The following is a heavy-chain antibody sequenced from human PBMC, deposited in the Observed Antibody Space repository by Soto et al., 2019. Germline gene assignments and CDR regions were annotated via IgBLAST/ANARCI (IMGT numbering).Heavy chain of an antibody. D-gene: IGHD3-22*01. CDR3: ARDPHNYYDSSGYYYYFDY. V-gene: IGHV3-30*04. J-gene: IGHJ4*02. CDR2: ISYDGSNK. Sequence: GGSLRLSCAASGFTFSSYAMHWVRQAPGKGLEWVAVISYDGSNKYYADSVKGRFTISRDNSKNTLYLQMNSLRAEDTAVYYCARDPHNYYDSSGYYYYFDYWGQGTLVTVSS. CDR1: GFTFSSYA.